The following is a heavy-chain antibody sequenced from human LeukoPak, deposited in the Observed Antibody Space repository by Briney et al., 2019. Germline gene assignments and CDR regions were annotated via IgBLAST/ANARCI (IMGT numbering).Heavy chain of an antibody. CDR2: IYYSGST. CDR3: ARESEAYYDSSGPSRAFDI. J-gene: IGHJ3*02. Sequence: SETLSLTCTVSGGSISSYYWSWIRQHPGKGLEWIGYIYYSGSTYYNPSLKSRVTISVDTSKNQFSLKLSSVTAADTAVYYCARESEAYYDSSGPSRAFDIWGQGTMVTVSS. CDR1: GGSISSYY. V-gene: IGHV4-59*06. D-gene: IGHD3-22*01.